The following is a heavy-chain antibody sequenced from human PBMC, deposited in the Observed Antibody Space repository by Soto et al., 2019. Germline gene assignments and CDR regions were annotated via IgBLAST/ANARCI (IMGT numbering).Heavy chain of an antibody. D-gene: IGHD1-26*01. V-gene: IGHV3-23*01. CDR1: GFTFSRYG. CDR3: AKGKGVGATPDGANC. Sequence: EVQVLESGGGLVQPGGSLRLSCAASGFTFSRYGMNWVRQAPGKGLEWVSGVRSDGDTTYNADSVKGRFTVSRENFKNTLDLQMNSLRVEDTAVYYCAKGKGVGATPDGANCWGQGTLVTVSS. CDR2: VRSDGDTT. J-gene: IGHJ4*02.